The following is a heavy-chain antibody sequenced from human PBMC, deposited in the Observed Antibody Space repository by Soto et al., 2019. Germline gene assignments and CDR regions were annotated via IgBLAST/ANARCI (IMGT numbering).Heavy chain of an antibody. J-gene: IGHJ3*02. CDR1: GGTFSSYT. Sequence: QVQLVQSGAEVKKPGSSVKVSCKASGGTFSSYTISWVRQAPGQGLEWMGRIIPILGIANYAQKFQGRVTITADKSTRTAYMELSSLRSEDTAVYYCARDASGGDPDLAFDIWGQGTMVTVSS. CDR3: ARDASGGDPDLAFDI. D-gene: IGHD2-21*02. V-gene: IGHV1-69*08. CDR2: IIPILGIA.